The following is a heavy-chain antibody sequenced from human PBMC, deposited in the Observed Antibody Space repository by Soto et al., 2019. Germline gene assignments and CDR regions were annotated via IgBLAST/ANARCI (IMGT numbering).Heavy chain of an antibody. Sequence: QVQLVQSGAEVKKPGASVKVSCKASGYTFTGYYMHWVRQAPGQGLEWMGWINPNSGGTNYAQKFQGWVTLTRDTSISKAEVEMRMLRSGARAVYYCARGGKVGDCSGGSCCSGYYYMDVWGKGTTVTVSS. V-gene: IGHV1-2*04. CDR1: GYTFTGYY. J-gene: IGHJ6*03. CDR2: INPNSGGT. D-gene: IGHD2-15*01. CDR3: ARGGKVGDCSGGSCCSGYYYMDV.